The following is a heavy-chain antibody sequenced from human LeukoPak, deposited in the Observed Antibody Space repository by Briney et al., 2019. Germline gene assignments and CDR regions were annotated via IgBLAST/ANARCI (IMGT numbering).Heavy chain of an antibody. J-gene: IGHJ4*02. D-gene: IGHD5-18*01. CDR3: ARGLIYSQAAFDY. CDR2: INPNSGGT. Sequence: ASVKVSCKASGYTFTGYYMHWVRQAPGQGLEWMGRINPNSGGTNYAQKFQGRVTMTRDTSISTAYMELSRLRSDDTAVYYCARGLIYSQAAFDYWGQGTLVTVSS. V-gene: IGHV1-2*06. CDR1: GYTFTGYY.